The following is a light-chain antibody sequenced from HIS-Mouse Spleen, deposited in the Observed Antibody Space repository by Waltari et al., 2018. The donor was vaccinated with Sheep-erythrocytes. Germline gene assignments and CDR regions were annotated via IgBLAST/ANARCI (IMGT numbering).Light chain of an antibody. CDR1: SSAFGGYNY. V-gene: IGLV2-11*02. Sequence: QSALTQPRSVSGSPGQSVTISCTGTSSAFGGYNYGSWYPQHPGKAPKLMIYDVSKRPSGVPDRFSGSKSGNTASLTISGLQAEDEADYYCCSYAGSYNHVFATGTKVTVL. CDR2: DVS. J-gene: IGLJ1*01. CDR3: CSYAGSYNHV.